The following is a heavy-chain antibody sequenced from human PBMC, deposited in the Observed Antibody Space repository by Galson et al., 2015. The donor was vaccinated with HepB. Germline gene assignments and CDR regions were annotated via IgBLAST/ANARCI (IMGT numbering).Heavy chain of an antibody. CDR2: INPSGGST. D-gene: IGHD3-10*02. V-gene: IGHV1-46*01. CDR3: ARDVRYAFEM. Sequence: SVKVSCKASGYTFTSYYMHWVRRAPGQGLEWMGIINPSGGSTSYAQKFQGRVTMTRDTSTSTVYMELRSLTSDDTAVYYCARDVRYAFEMWGQGTMVTVSS. CDR1: GYTFTSYY. J-gene: IGHJ3*02.